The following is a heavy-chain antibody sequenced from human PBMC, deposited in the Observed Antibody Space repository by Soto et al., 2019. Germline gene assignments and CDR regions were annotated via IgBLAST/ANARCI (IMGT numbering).Heavy chain of an antibody. CDR2: IYYSGFT. J-gene: IGHJ4*02. V-gene: IGHV4-30-4*01. Sequence: QVQLQESGPGLVKPSQTLSLTCTVSGGSISSGDYYWSWIRQPPGKGLEWIGYIYYSGFTYYNPSLNIRLTMSVDTSKNQFSLKLSSVIAADTAVYYCARSDNYVPFDHWGQGTLVTVSS. CDR3: ARSDNYVPFDH. D-gene: IGHD4-4*01. CDR1: GGSISSGDYY.